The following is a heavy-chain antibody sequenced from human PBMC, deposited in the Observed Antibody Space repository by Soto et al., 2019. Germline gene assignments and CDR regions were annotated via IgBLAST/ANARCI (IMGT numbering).Heavy chain of an antibody. V-gene: IGHV4-59*04. CDR3: GPRGAVADPRGY. CDR2: IYYSGST. Sequence: SETLSLTCTASGGSISSSYWSWIRQPPGKGLEWIGEIYYSGSTNYNPSLKSRVAISVDTSKNQFSLNLRSVTAADTAVYYCGPRGAVADPRGYWGQGTLVTVSS. D-gene: IGHD6-19*01. J-gene: IGHJ4*02. CDR1: GGSISSSY.